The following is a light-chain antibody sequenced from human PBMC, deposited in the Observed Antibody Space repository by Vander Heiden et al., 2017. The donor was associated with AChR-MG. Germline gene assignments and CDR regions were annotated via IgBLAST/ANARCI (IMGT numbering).Light chain of an antibody. CDR2: YGY. V-gene: IGKV6-21*02. CDR3: HQSSRQPLT. J-gene: IGKJ4*01. Sequence: EIVLTQSPDFQSVTPKDKVTITCRASQSIGSSLHWYQQKSDQSPKLLIKYGYQSISGVPSRFSGSGSGTNFTLTIKGLEPEDAATYYCHQSSRQPLTFGGGTKVEFK. CDR1: QSIGSS.